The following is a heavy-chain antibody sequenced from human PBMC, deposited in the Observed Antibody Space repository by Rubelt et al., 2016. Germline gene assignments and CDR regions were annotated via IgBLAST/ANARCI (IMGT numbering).Heavy chain of an antibody. Sequence: GLEWIGSIYYSGSTNYNPSLKSRVTISVDTSKNQFSLKLSSVTAADTAVYYCARGRPPLTGLNDAFDIWGQGTMVTVSS. CDR3: ARGRPPLTGLNDAFDI. J-gene: IGHJ3*02. D-gene: IGHD7-27*01. V-gene: IGHV4-39*07. CDR2: IYYSGST.